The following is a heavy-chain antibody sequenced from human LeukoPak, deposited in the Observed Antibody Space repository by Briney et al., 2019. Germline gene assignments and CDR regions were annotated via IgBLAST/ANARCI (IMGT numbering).Heavy chain of an antibody. V-gene: IGHV1-2*02. J-gene: IGHJ4*02. D-gene: IGHD2-8*01. CDR1: GYTFTGYY. Sequence: ASVKVSCKASGYTFTGYYMHWVRQAPGQGLEWMGWINPNSGGANYAQKFQGRVTMTRDTSISTAYMELSRLRSDDTAVYYCARGGYCTNGVCYIKPDYWGQGTLVTVSS. CDR2: INPNSGGA. CDR3: ARGGYCTNGVCYIKPDY.